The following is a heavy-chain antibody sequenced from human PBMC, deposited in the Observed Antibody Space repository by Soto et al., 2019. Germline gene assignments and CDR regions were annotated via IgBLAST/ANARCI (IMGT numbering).Heavy chain of an antibody. Sequence: PSETLSLTCTVSGGSISSYYWSWIRQPPGKGLEWIGYTYYSGSTNYNPSLKSRVTISVDTSKNQFSLKLTSVTAADTAVYFCTRGGFYYYDSSGYYDYWGQGALVTVSS. CDR3: TRGGFYYYDSSGYYDY. CDR2: TYYSGST. J-gene: IGHJ4*02. D-gene: IGHD3-22*01. V-gene: IGHV4-59*01. CDR1: GGSISSYY.